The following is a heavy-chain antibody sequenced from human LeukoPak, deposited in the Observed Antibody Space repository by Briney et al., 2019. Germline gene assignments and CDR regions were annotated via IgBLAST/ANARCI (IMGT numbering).Heavy chain of an antibody. CDR1: GGSFSGYY. D-gene: IGHD5-18*01. CDR2: INHSGST. V-gene: IGHV4-34*01. Sequence: SETLSLTCAVYGGSFSGYYWSWIRQPPGKGLEWIGEINHSGSTNYNPSLKSRVTISVDTSKNQFSLKLSSVTAADTAVYYCARGSTAMVQDAFDIWGQGTMVTVSS. J-gene: IGHJ3*02. CDR3: ARGSTAMVQDAFDI.